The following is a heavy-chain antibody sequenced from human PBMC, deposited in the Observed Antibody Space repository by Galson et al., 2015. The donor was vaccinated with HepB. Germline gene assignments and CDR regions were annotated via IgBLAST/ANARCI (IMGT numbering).Heavy chain of an antibody. CDR2: IIPIFGTA. CDR1: GGTFSSYA. CDR3: ARDPRVFGAMPYFDY. Sequence: QSGAEVKKPGASVKVSCKASGGTFSSYAISWVRQAPGQGLEWMGGIIPIFGTANYAQKFQGRVTITADESTSTAYMELSSLRSEDTAVYYCARDPRVFGAMPYFDYWGQGTLVTVSS. D-gene: IGHD2-2*01. J-gene: IGHJ4*02. V-gene: IGHV1-69*13.